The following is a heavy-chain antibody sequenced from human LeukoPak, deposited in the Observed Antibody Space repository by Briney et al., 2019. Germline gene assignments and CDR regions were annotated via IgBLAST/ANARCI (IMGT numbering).Heavy chain of an antibody. V-gene: IGHV1-8*03. Sequence: ASVKVSCKASGYTFTSYGINWVRQATGQGLEWMGWMNPNSGNTGYAQKFQGRVTITRNTSISTAYMELSSLRSEDTAVYYCARGTLYCSSTSCYSGYMDVWGKGTTVTVSS. CDR2: MNPNSGNT. CDR1: GYTFTSYG. D-gene: IGHD2-2*01. CDR3: ARGTLYCSSTSCYSGYMDV. J-gene: IGHJ6*03.